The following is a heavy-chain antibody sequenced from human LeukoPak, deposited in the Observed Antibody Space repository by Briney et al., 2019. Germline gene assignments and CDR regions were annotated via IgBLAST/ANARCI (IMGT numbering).Heavy chain of an antibody. V-gene: IGHV3-30*18. J-gene: IGHJ3*02. CDR3: AKAPYVSGAFDI. D-gene: IGHD3-16*01. CDR1: GFTFSSYA. Sequence: GGSLRLSCAASGFTFSSYAMSWVRQAPGKGLEWVAVISYDGSNKYYADSVKGRFTISRDNSKNTLYLQMNSLRAEDTAVYYCAKAPYVSGAFDIWGQGTMVTVSS. CDR2: ISYDGSNK.